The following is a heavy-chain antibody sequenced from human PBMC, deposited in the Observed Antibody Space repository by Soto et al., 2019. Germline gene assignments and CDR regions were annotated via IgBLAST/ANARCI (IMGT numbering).Heavy chain of an antibody. CDR3: ARDSSGYYWFDP. D-gene: IGHD3-22*01. J-gene: IGHJ5*02. V-gene: IGHV4-38-2*02. CDR1: GFSISSGYF. Sequence: SETLSLTCAVSGFSISSGYFWGWIRQPPGKGPEWLGSIYHSGTTYYNPPVKGRVTISVDTSKNQFSLKMSSVTAADTAVYYCARDSSGYYWFDPWGQGTLVTVSS. CDR2: IYHSGTT.